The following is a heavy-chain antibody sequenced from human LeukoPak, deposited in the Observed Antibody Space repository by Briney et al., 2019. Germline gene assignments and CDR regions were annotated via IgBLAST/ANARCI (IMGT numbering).Heavy chain of an antibody. J-gene: IGHJ3*02. Sequence: GGSLRLSCAASGFTFSSYSMNWVRQAPGKGLEWVSSISSSSSYIYYADSVKGRFTISRDNSKNTLYLQMNSLRAEDTAVYYCTTSATSGGITIFVRASGAFDIWGQGTMVTVST. V-gene: IGHV3-21*04. D-gene: IGHD3-3*01. CDR2: ISSSSSYI. CDR3: TTSATSGGITIFVRASGAFDI. CDR1: GFTFSSYS.